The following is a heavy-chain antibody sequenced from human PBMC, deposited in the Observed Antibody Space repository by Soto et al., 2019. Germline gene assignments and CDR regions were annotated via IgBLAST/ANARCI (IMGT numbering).Heavy chain of an antibody. CDR3: ASRTGQLAIISGFDGDGCFEG. CDR1: GYTFTDYY. Sequence: QEQLVQSGAEVKKPGASLKVSCKASGYTFTDYYIHWVRQAPGQGLELVGWINPDSGGTNLAQRFEGTWPMTRDTSIYTGYMALSSLRSDDTAVYYCASRTGQLAIISGFDGDGCFEGWGRGTLGTVAS. V-gene: IGHV1-2*02. CDR2: INPDSGGT. J-gene: IGHJ2*01. D-gene: IGHD2-2*01.